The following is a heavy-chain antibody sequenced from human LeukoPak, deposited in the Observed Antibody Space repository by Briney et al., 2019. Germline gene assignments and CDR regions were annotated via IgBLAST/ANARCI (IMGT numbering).Heavy chain of an antibody. V-gene: IGHV5-51*01. D-gene: IGHD2-2*02. CDR3: ARASVPAAIPEPPGV. CDR1: GYSFTSYW. J-gene: IGHJ3*01. CDR2: IYPGDSDT. Sequence: GESLKISCKGSGYSFTSYWIGWVRQMPGKGLEWMGIIYPGDSDTRYSPSFQGQVTISADKSISTAYLQWSSLKASDTAMYYCARASVPAAIPEPPGVWGQGTMVTVSS.